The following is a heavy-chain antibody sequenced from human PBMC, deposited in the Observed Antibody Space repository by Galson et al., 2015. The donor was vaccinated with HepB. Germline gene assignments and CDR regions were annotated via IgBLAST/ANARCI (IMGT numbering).Heavy chain of an antibody. Sequence: LRLSCAASGFTFSSYSMNWVRQAPGKGLEWVSSISSSSSYIYYADSVKGRFTISRDNAKNSLYLQMNSLRAEDTAVYYFARTPLGYGLTGYYYYYGMDVWGQGTTVTVAS. J-gene: IGHJ6*02. CDR1: GFTFSSYS. CDR2: ISSSSSYI. D-gene: IGHD3-9*01. CDR3: ARTPLGYGLTGYYYYYGMDV. V-gene: IGHV3-21*01.